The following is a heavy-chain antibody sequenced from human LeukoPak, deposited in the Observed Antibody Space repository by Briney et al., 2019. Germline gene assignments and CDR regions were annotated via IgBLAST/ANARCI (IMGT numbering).Heavy chain of an antibody. J-gene: IGHJ6*03. D-gene: IGHD5-18*01. V-gene: IGHV4-34*01. CDR1: GFTFSSYA. CDR3: ARMGYSYGSEGLAYYYYYYMDV. Sequence: GSLRLSCAASGFTFSSYAMHWVRQPPGKGLEWIGEINHSGSTNYNPSLKSRVTISVDTSKNQFSLKLSSVTAADTAVYYCARMGYSYGSEGLAYYYYYYMDVWGSGTTVTVSS. CDR2: INHSGST.